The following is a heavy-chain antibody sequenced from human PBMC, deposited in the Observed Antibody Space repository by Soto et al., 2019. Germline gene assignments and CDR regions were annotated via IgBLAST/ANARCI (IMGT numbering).Heavy chain of an antibody. CDR1: GGSISSSSYY. J-gene: IGHJ4*02. V-gene: IGHV4-39*01. CDR3: ARLFTMVRGVSIYYFDY. Sequence: PSETLSLTCTGSGGSISSSSYYWGWIRQPPGKGLEWIGGIYYSGSNYYNPSLKSRVTISVDTSKNQFSLKLSSVTAADTAVYYCARLFTMVRGVSIYYFDYWGKGTLVTVSS. D-gene: IGHD3-10*01. CDR2: IYYSGSN.